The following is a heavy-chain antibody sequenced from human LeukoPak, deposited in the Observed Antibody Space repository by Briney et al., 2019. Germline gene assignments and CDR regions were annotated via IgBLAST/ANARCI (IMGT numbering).Heavy chain of an antibody. CDR1: GGSISSSSYY. V-gene: IGHV4-39*07. CDR2: IYYSGST. J-gene: IGHJ3*02. CDR3: ARDDVTIFGVVDAFDI. D-gene: IGHD3-3*01. Sequence: SETLSLTCTVSGGSISSSSYYWGWIRQPPGKGLEWIGSIYYSGSTYYNPSLKSRVTISVDTSKNQFSLKVSSVTAADTAVYYCARDDVTIFGVVDAFDIWGQGTMVTVSS.